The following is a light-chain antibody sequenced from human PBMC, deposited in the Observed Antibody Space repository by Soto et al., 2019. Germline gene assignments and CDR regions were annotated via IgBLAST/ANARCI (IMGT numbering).Light chain of an antibody. CDR3: QQYNAYSWT. CDR1: QSISSW. V-gene: IGKV1-5*01. J-gene: IGKJ1*01. CDR2: DAS. Sequence: DSQMTGARCTLSASVGDRVTITCRASQSISSWLAWYQQKPGKAPKLLIYDASSLESWVPSRFSGSESGTEFTLTISSLQPDDFATYYCQQYNAYSWTFGQGTKVDIK.